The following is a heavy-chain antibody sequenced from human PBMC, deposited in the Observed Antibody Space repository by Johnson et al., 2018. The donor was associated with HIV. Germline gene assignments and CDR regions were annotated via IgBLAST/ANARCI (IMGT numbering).Heavy chain of an antibody. V-gene: IGHV3-66*03. CDR1: GFTVSSNY. CDR3: AKDATLQDGTGAFDI. Sequence: VQLVESGGGLIQPGGSLRLSCAASGFTVSSNYMSWVRQAPGKGLEWVSIIYSGGSTYYADSVKGRFTISRDNSKNTLYLQMNSLRAEDTAVYYCAKDATLQDGTGAFDIWGQGTMVTVSS. CDR2: IYSGGST. D-gene: IGHD1-1*01. J-gene: IGHJ3*02.